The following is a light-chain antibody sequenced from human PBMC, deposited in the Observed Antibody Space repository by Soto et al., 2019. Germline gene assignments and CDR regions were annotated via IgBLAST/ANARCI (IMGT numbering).Light chain of an antibody. J-gene: IGKJ1*01. CDR2: DAS. CDR1: QSVGTF. V-gene: IGKV3-11*01. Sequence: EIVLTQSPATLSLSPGERATLSCRASQSVGTFFAWYQQKPGQAPRLLIYDASNRATGIPARFSGSRSGTDFTLTISSLEPEDFAVYYCQQCNNWPQWTFGPGTKVDIK. CDR3: QQCNNWPQWT.